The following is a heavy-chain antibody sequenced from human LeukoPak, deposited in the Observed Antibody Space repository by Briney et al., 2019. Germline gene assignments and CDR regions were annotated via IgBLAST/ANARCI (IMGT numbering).Heavy chain of an antibody. J-gene: IGHJ3*02. CDR1: SGSINTYY. Sequence: SETLSLTCTVSSGSINTYYWSWIRQPPGKGLEWIGYIYYSGSTNYNPSLESRVTISVDTSKNQFSLRLSSVTAADTAVYYCAREGDISDAFDIWGQGTMVTVSS. D-gene: IGHD3-9*01. CDR2: IYYSGST. V-gene: IGHV4-59*12. CDR3: AREGDISDAFDI.